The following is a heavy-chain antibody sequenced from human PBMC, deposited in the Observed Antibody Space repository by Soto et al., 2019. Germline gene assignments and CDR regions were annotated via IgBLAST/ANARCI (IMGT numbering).Heavy chain of an antibody. CDR2: ISSSSSYI. V-gene: IGHV3-21*01. CDR3: PRVVSGQRQVMYIGPYYYGMDV. Sequence: GGSLRLSCAASGFTFSSYSMNWVRQAPGKGLEWVSSISSSSSYIYYADSVKGRFTISRDNAKNSLYLQMNSLRAEDTAVYYCPRVVSGQRQVMYIGPYYYGMDVCGQGTTVPGSS. J-gene: IGHJ6*02. CDR1: GFTFSSYS. D-gene: IGHD2-21*01.